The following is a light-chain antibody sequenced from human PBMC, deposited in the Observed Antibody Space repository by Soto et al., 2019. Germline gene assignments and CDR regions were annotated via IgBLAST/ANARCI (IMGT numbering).Light chain of an antibody. CDR3: QQLNRYPR. Sequence: DIQLTQSPSFLSASVGDRITITCRASQGISSYLAWYQQKPGKAPNLLIYAASTLQSGVPSRFSGSGSGTEFSLTISSLQSEDFATYYCQQLNRYPRFGPGTKVDV. CDR2: AAS. CDR1: QGISSY. V-gene: IGKV1-9*01. J-gene: IGKJ3*01.